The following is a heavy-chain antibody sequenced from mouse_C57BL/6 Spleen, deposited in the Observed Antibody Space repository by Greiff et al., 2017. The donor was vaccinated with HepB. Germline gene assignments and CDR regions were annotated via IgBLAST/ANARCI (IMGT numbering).Heavy chain of an antibody. CDR3: TRGAYYASWCAY. Sequence: QVQLKQSGAELVRPGASVTLSCKASGYTFPDYEMHWVKQTPVHGLEWIGAIDPETGGTAYNQKFKGKAILTADKSSSTAYMELRSLTSEDSAVYYCTRGAYYASWCAYWGHETLVTVSA. J-gene: IGHJ3*01. V-gene: IGHV1-15*01. CDR2: IDPETGGT. CDR1: GYTFPDYE. D-gene: IGHD2-10*01.